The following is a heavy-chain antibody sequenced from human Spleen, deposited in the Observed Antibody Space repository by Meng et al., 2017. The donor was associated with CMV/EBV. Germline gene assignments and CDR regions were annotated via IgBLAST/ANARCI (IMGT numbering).Heavy chain of an antibody. Sequence: GGSLRLSCTVSGFTLGDYALSWVRQAPGKGLEWVSAISGSGGSTYYADSVKGRFTISRDNSKNTLYLQMNSLRAEDTAVYYCAKGERGYCSSTSCYRYWYFDLWGRGTLVTVSS. CDR3: AKGERGYCSSTSCYRYWYFDL. CDR1: GFTLGDYA. D-gene: IGHD2-2*01. V-gene: IGHV3-23*01. J-gene: IGHJ2*01. CDR2: ISGSGGST.